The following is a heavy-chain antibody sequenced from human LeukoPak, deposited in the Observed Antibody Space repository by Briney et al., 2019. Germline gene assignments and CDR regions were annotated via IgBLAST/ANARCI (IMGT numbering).Heavy chain of an antibody. CDR3: AKDRVTAAGYYFDY. J-gene: IGHJ4*02. Sequence: GGSLRLSCAASGFTFSSYGMHWVLQAPGKGLEWVSVISFDGSAKYYADSVKGRFTISRDNSKNTLYLQMTSLRAEDTAVYYCAKDRVTAAGYYFDYWGQGTLVTVSS. CDR1: GFTFSSYG. CDR2: ISFDGSAK. V-gene: IGHV3-30*02. D-gene: IGHD6-13*01.